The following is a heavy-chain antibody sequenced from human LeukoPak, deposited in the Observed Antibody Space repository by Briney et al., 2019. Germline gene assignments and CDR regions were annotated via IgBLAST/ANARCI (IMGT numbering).Heavy chain of an antibody. V-gene: IGHV4-30-2*01. CDR3: AATPYYYDSSGIFDY. CDR1: GGSISSGGYY. D-gene: IGHD3-22*01. CDR2: IYHSGST. J-gene: IGHJ4*02. Sequence: SQTLSLTCTVSGGSISSGGYYWSWIRQPPGKGLEWIGYIYHSGSTYYNPSLKSRVTISVDRSKNQFSLKLSSVTAADTAVYYCAATPYYYDSSGIFDYWGQGTLVTVSS.